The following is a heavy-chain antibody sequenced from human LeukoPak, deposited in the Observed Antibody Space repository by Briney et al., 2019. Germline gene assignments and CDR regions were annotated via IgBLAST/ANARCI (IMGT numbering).Heavy chain of an antibody. Sequence: PGGSLRLSCAASGFTFSSYAMSWVRQAPGKGLEWVSAISGSGGSTYYADSVKGRFTISRDNSKNTLYLQMNSLRAEDTAVYYCAKVRAAVAGPTVFDYWGQGTLVTVPS. D-gene: IGHD6-19*01. CDR2: ISGSGGST. J-gene: IGHJ4*02. CDR1: GFTFSSYA. V-gene: IGHV3-23*01. CDR3: AKVRAAVAGPTVFDY.